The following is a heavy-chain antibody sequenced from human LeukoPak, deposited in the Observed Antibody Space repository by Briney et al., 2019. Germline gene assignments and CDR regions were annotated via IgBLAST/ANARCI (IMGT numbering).Heavy chain of an antibody. V-gene: IGHV3-48*03. CDR3: ARESGFRGDAFDI. Sequence: GGSLRLSCAASGFTFSSYELNWVRQAPGKGLEWVSYISSSGSTIYYADSVKGRFTISRDNAKNSLYLQMNSLRAEDTAVYYCARESGFRGDAFDIWGQGTMVTVSS. J-gene: IGHJ3*02. D-gene: IGHD3-10*01. CDR2: ISSSGSTI. CDR1: GFTFSSYE.